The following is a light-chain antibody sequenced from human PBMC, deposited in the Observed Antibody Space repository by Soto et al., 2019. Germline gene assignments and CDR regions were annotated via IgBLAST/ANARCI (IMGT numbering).Light chain of an antibody. CDR2: EVT. V-gene: IGLV2-8*01. Sequence: QSALTQPPSASGSPGQSVTVSCTGTRSDVGDYNSVSWYQHHPGKAPKLMLYEVTKRPSGVPDRFSGSKSGNTASLPVSGLQAAEEADYYCSSYAGNNIWVFGGGTKLTVL. CDR3: SSYAGNNIWV. J-gene: IGLJ3*02. CDR1: RSDVGDYNS.